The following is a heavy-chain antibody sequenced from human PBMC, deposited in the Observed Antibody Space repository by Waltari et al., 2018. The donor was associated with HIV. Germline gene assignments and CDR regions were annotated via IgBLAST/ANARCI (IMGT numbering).Heavy chain of an antibody. J-gene: IGHJ4*02. D-gene: IGHD3-22*01. CDR2: INHSGST. CDR1: GGSFSGYY. CDR3: ARTEYYDSSGPSPFDY. Sequence: QVQLQQWGAGLLKPSETLSLTCAVYGGSFSGYYWTWIRQPPGKGLEWIGEINHSGSTNYNPSLKSRVTISVDTSKNQFSLKLSSVTAADTAVYYCARTEYYDSSGPSPFDYWGQGTLVTVSS. V-gene: IGHV4-34*01.